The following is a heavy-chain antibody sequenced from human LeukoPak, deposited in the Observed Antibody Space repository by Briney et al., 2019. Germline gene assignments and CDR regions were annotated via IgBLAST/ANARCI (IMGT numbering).Heavy chain of an antibody. CDR1: GFIFRNYG. Sequence: GGSLRLSCAASGFIFRNYGMNWVRQAPGKGLEWVSGIYTNGNTRYADSVRGRFTISRDNSKNILYLQMHSLRVDDTAVYYCAHLVWEYVGGLDVWGQGTTVTVSS. CDR3: AHLVWEYVGGLDV. CDR2: IYTNGNT. V-gene: IGHV3-23*05. J-gene: IGHJ6*02. D-gene: IGHD3/OR15-3a*01.